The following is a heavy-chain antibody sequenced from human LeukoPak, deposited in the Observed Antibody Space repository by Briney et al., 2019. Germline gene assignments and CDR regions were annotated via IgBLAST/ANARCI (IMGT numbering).Heavy chain of an antibody. CDR2: INHSGST. J-gene: IGHJ4*02. Sequence: SETLSLTCAVYGGSFSGYYWSWIRHPPGKGLEWMGEINHSGSTNYNPSLKSRVNISVDTSKHQFSLKFNSVTAADTAVYDCARGLGSSGKLGIMEYWGQGTLVTVSS. V-gene: IGHV4-34*01. CDR1: GGSFSGYY. CDR3: ARGLGSSGKLGIMEY. D-gene: IGHD3-10*01.